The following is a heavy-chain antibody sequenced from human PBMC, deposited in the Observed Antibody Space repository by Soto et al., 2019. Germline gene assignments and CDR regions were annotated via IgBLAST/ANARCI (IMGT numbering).Heavy chain of an antibody. CDR3: ARQGANCSGVTCSLAN. J-gene: IGHJ4*02. CDR1: GGSISSSTYY. CDR2: IYYSGST. Sequence: PSETLSLTCTVSGGSISSSTYYWGWIRQPPGKGLEWIGSIYYSGSTYYNPSLKSRVTISVDTSKNQFSLKLSSVTAADTAVFYCARQGANCSGVTCSLANWGQGTLVTVSS. D-gene: IGHD2-15*01. V-gene: IGHV4-39*01.